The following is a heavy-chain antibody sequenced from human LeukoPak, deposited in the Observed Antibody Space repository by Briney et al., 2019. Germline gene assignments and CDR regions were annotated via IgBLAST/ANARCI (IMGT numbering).Heavy chain of an antibody. V-gene: IGHV4-30-2*01. CDR2: IYHSGST. CDR3: AREVAVAGTFSTVGDY. CDR1: GGSISSGGYY. J-gene: IGHJ4*02. D-gene: IGHD6-19*01. Sequence: SETLSLTCTVSGGSISSGGYYWSWIRQPPGKGLEWIGYIYHSGSTYYNPSLKSRVTISVDRSKNQFSLKQSSVTAADTAVYYCAREVAVAGTFSTVGDYWGQGTLVTVSS.